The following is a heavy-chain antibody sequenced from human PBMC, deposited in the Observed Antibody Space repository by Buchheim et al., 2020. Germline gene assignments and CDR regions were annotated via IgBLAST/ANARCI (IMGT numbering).Heavy chain of an antibody. J-gene: IGHJ4*02. D-gene: IGHD1-1*01. CDR3: ARAISGTRGSFDY. CDR2: TNPSDGFT. CDR1: GYTFTSHY. Sequence: QVQLVQSGAEVKKPGASVKVSCKASGYTFTSHYIHWVRQAPGQGLEWVGITNPSDGFTSSAKRLQGRVTMTRDTSRSTFSMELSSLRSDDTAVYYCARAISGTRGSFDYWGQGTL. V-gene: IGHV1-46*01.